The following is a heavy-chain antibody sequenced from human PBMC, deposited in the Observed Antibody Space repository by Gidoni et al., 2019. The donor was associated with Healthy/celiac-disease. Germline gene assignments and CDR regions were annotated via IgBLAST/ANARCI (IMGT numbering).Heavy chain of an antibody. J-gene: IGHJ5*02. Sequence: QVQLQQWGAGLLKPSETLSLTCAVYAGSFSGYYWGWIRQPPGKGLEWIGEINHSGSTNYNPSLKSRVTISVDTSKNQFSLKLSSVTAADTAVYYCAAASRLRWYPVPGTGFDPWGQGTLVTVSS. CDR1: AGSFSGYY. CDR3: AAASRLRWYPVPGTGFDP. V-gene: IGHV4-34*01. D-gene: IGHD4-17*01. CDR2: INHSGST.